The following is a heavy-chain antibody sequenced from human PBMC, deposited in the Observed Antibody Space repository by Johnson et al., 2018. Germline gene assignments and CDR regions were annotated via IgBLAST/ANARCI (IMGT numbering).Heavy chain of an antibody. CDR2: IYYSGST. D-gene: IGHD2-15*01. Sequence: QVQLQESGPGLVKPSETLSLTCTVSGGSISSYYWSWIRQPPGKGLEWIGYIYYSGSTNYNPSLKSRVPISVDTSKNQFSLKLSSVTAADTAVYYCARGTDRCSGGSCYLTYGMDVWGQGTTVTVSS. CDR3: ARGTDRCSGGSCYLTYGMDV. J-gene: IGHJ6*02. V-gene: IGHV4-59*01. CDR1: GGSISSYY.